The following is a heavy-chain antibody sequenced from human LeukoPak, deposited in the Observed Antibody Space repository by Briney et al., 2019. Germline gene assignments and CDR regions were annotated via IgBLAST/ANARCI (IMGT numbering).Heavy chain of an antibody. V-gene: IGHV1-18*01. CDR2: ISAYNGAT. D-gene: IGHD6-19*01. J-gene: IGHJ4*02. CDR1: GYIFSSYS. CDR3: ARDRSSSWYYFDY. Sequence: ASVKVSCKASGYIFSSYSISWVRQAPGQGLEWMGWISAYNGATKYAQKFQGRVTMTTDTSTSTAYVELRSLRSDDTALYYCARDRSSSWYYFDYWGLGTLVTVSS.